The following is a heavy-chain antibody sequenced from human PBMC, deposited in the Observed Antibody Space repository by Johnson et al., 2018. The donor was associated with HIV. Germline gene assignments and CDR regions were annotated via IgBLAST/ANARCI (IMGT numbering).Heavy chain of an antibody. V-gene: IGHV3-15*01. J-gene: IGHJ3*02. CDR3: ARDRRYYDSSGYYHDAFDI. CDR2: IKSKTDGGTT. D-gene: IGHD3-22*01. Sequence: VQLVESGGGLVKPGGSLRLSCAASGFTFSNAWMSWVRQAPGKGLEWVGRIKSKTDGGTTDYAAPVKGRFTISRDDSKNTLYLQMNSLRAEDTAVYFCARDRRYYDSSGYYHDAFDIWGQGTMVTVSS. CDR1: GFTFSNAW.